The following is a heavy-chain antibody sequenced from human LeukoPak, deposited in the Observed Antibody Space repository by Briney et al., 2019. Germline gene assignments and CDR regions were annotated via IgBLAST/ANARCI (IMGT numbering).Heavy chain of an antibody. Sequence: SETLSLTCAVYGGSFSGYYWSWIRRPPGKGLEWIGEINHSGSTNYNPSLKSRVTISVDTSKNQFSLKLSSVTAADTAVYYCARAVRGYSGSKYYFDYWGQGTLVTVSS. V-gene: IGHV4-34*01. CDR1: GGSFSGYY. CDR3: ARAVRGYSGSKYYFDY. CDR2: INHSGST. D-gene: IGHD5-12*01. J-gene: IGHJ4*02.